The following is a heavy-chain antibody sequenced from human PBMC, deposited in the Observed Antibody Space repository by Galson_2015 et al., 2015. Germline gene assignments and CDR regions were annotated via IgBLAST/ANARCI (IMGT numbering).Heavy chain of an antibody. Sequence: SLRLSCAASGFTFSSYWMSWVRQAPGKGLEWVANIKQDGSEKYYVDSVKGRFTISRDNAKNSLYLQMNSLRAEDTAVYYCARAGAYGDPNPDGAFDIWDQGTMVTVSS. CDR2: IKQDGSEK. D-gene: IGHD4-17*01. CDR1: GFTFSSYW. J-gene: IGHJ3*02. CDR3: ARAGAYGDPNPDGAFDI. V-gene: IGHV3-7*03.